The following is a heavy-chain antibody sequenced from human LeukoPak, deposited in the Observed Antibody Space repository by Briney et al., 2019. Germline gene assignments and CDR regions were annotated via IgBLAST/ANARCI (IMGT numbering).Heavy chain of an antibody. J-gene: IGHJ4*02. V-gene: IGHV7-4-1*02. CDR2: INTNTGNP. CDR1: GYTFTNYG. CDR3: ARGQDYFDSSGYFPVVRH. D-gene: IGHD3-22*01. Sequence: GASVKVSCKASGYTFTNYGLNWVRQAPGQELEWMGWINTNTGNPTYARGFTGRFVFSLDTSVSTAYLQINTLKTEDTAVYYCARGQDYFDSSGYFPVVRHWGQGTLVTVSS.